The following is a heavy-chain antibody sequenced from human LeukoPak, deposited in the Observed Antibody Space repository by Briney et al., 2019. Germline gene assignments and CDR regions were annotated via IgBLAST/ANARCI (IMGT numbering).Heavy chain of an antibody. CDR2: IYYSGST. V-gene: IGHV4-39*07. CDR3: ATSPTQVDCASTSCREYFPH. D-gene: IGHD2-2*01. Sequence: SETLSLTCTVSGGSISSSSYYWGWIRQPPGKGLEWIGSIYYSGSTNYNPSLKSRVTISVDTSKNQFSLQLNSVAAADTAVYYCATSPTQVDCASTSCREYFPHWGQGTLVTVSP. J-gene: IGHJ1*01. CDR1: GGSISSSSYY.